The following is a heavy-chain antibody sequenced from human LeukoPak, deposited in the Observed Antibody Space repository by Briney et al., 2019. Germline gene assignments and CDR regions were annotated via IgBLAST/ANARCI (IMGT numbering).Heavy chain of an antibody. V-gene: IGHV3-30*04. Sequence: GRSLRLSCAASGFTFSSHAMHWVRQAPGKGLEWVAVISYDGSNKYYADSVKGRFTISRDNSKNTLYLQMNSLRAEDTAVYYCATSSGPYYYGSGKTPWGQGTLVTASS. CDR1: GFTFSSHA. CDR3: ATSSGPYYYGSGKTP. J-gene: IGHJ5*02. CDR2: ISYDGSNK. D-gene: IGHD3-10*01.